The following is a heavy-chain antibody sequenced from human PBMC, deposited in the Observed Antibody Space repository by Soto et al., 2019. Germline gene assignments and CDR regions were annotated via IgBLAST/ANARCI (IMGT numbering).Heavy chain of an antibody. D-gene: IGHD3-3*01. J-gene: IGHJ6*02. CDR2: ISAYNGNT. CDR1: GYTFTSYG. V-gene: IGHV1-18*01. CDR3: ARAFLEWLFHHYYYGMDV. Sequence: ASVKVSCKASGYTFTSYGISWVRQAPGQGLEWMGWISAYNGNTNYAQKLQGRVTMTTDTSTSTAYMELRSLRSDDTAVYYCARAFLEWLFHHYYYGMDVWGQGTTVTVSS.